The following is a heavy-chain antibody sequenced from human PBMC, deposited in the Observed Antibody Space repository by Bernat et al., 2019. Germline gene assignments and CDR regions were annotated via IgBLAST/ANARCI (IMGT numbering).Heavy chain of an antibody. D-gene: IGHD2-15*01. CDR2: ISAYNGNT. CDR3: ARARIDCSGGSCYTKNYYYYYYMDV. Sequence: QVQLVQSGAEVKKPGASVKVSCKASGYTFTSYGISWVRQAPGQVLEWMGWISAYNGNTNYAQKLQGRVTMTTGTSTSTAYMELRSLISDDTAVYYCARARIDCSGGSCYTKNYYYYYYMDVWGKGTTVTVSS. J-gene: IGHJ6*03. CDR1: GYTFTSYG. V-gene: IGHV1-18*01.